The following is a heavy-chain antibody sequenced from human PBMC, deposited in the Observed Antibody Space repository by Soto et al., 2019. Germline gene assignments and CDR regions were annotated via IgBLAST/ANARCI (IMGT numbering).Heavy chain of an antibody. D-gene: IGHD1-1*01. CDR2: ISAYNGNT. Sequence: GASVKVSCKASGYTFTSYGISWVRQAPGQGLEWMGWISAYNGNTNYAQKLQGRVTMTTDTSTSTAYMELRSLRSDDTAVYYCARDPWHHGNGGNWFDPWGQGTLVTVSS. CDR1: GYTFTSYG. CDR3: ARDPWHHGNGGNWFDP. J-gene: IGHJ5*02. V-gene: IGHV1-18*04.